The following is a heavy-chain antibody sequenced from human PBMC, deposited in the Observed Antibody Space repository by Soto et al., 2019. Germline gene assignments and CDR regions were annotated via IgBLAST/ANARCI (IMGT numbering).Heavy chain of an antibody. CDR2: IYYSGST. CDR1: GGSISSGGYY. D-gene: IGHD3-22*01. CDR3: ASVGWPYDSSGYYNKYFQH. V-gene: IGHV4-31*03. J-gene: IGHJ1*01. Sequence: QVQLQESGPGLVKPSQTLSLTCTVSGGSISSGGYYWSWIRQHPGKGLEWIGYIYYSGSTYYNPSLKSRVTISVDTSKNQFSLKLSSVTAADTAVYYCASVGWPYDSSGYYNKYFQHWGQGTLVTVSS.